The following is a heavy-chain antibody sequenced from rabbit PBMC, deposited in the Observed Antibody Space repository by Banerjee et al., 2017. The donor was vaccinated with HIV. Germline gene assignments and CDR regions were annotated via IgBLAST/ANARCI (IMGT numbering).Heavy chain of an antibody. D-gene: IGHD2-1*01. Sequence: QQQLVESGGGMVKPGASLTLTCTASGFSFSNGYVMCWVRQAPGKGLEWIACINTISGDPVYATWAKGRFTISKASWTTVTLQMTSLTAAYTASYFCAREESDGGGHLKFWGQVTLVTVS. CDR3: AREESDGGGHLKF. V-gene: IGHV1S45*01. CDR1: GFSFSNGYV. J-gene: IGHJ3*01. CDR2: INTISGDP.